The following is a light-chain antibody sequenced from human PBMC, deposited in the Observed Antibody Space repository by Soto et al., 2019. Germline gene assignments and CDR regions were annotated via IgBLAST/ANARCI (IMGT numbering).Light chain of an antibody. CDR2: EVS. CDR1: SSDVGGYNF. V-gene: IGLV2-8*01. J-gene: IGLJ1*01. Sequence: QSALTQPPSASGSPGQSVTISCTGTSSDVGGYNFVSWYQQHPGKAPKLIIYEVSKRPSGVPDRFSGSKSGNTASLAVSGLQAEDEADYYCSSYAGSNMGVFGTGTKLNVL. CDR3: SSYAGSNMGV.